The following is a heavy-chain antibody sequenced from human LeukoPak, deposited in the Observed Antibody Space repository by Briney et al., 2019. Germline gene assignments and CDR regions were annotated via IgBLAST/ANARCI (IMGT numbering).Heavy chain of an antibody. V-gene: IGHV3-23*01. J-gene: IGHJ4*02. CDR3: AKDGGLWVSAHWGDS. D-gene: IGHD3-16*01. Sequence: GGSLRLSCAASGFTFSSYTMSWVRQAPGKGLEWVSTITTSDCNTYYADSVKGRFTVSRDNFKNTLFLQMNSLRAEDTAVYYCAKDGGLWVSAHWGDSWGRGTLVTVSS. CDR2: ITTSDCNT. CDR1: GFTFSSYT.